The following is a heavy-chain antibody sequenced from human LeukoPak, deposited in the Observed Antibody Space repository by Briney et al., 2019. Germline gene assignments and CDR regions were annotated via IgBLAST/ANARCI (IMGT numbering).Heavy chain of an antibody. J-gene: IGHJ6*03. CDR3: ARVGYDFWSGYYVDV. V-gene: IGHV3-21*01. D-gene: IGHD3-3*01. CDR2: ISSSSSYI. Sequence: PGGSLRLSCAASGFTFSSYSMNWVRQAPGKGLEWVSSISSSSSYIYYADSVKGRFTISRDNAKNSLYLQMNSQRAEDTAVYYCARVGYDFWSGYYVDVWGKGTTVTVS. CDR1: GFTFSSYS.